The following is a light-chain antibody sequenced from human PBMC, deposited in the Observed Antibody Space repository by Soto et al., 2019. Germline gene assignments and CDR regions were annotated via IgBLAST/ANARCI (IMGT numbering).Light chain of an antibody. V-gene: IGKV3-20*01. CDR3: QQYYTWPRGT. CDR1: QSVSSSY. Sequence: EIVLTQSPGTLSLSPGERATLSCRASQSVSSSYLAWYQQKPGQAPRLLIYGASRRATGIPDRFSGSGSGTEFTLTISSLQPADFGVYYCQQYYTWPRGTFGQGTKVDIK. CDR2: GAS. J-gene: IGKJ1*01.